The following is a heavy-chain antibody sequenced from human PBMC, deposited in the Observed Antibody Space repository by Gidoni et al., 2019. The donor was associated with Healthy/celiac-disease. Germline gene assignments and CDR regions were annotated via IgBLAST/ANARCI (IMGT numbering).Heavy chain of an antibody. CDR3: ARLMTYDASNFDY. J-gene: IGHJ4*02. CDR2: IYYSGST. V-gene: IGHV4-59*08. Sequence: VQLQESGPGLVKPSETLSLTCTVSVGSISSYYWSWIRQPPGKGLEWIGYIYYSGSTNYNPSLKSRVTISVDTSKNQFSLKLSSVTAADTAVYYCARLMTYDASNFDYWGQGTLVTVSS. CDR1: VGSISSYY. D-gene: IGHD3-3*01.